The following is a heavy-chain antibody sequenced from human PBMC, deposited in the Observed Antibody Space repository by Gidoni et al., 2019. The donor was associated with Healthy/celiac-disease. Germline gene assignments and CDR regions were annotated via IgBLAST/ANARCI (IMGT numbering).Heavy chain of an antibody. CDR3: ARVKVEMATISLDY. Sequence: EVQLVESGGGLVQPGGSLRLSCAASGFTFSSYEMNWVRKAPGKGLEWVSYISSSGSTIYYADSVKGRFTISRDNAKNSLYLQMNSLRAEDTAVYYCARVKVEMATISLDYWGQGTLVTVSS. CDR1: GFTFSSYE. V-gene: IGHV3-48*03. J-gene: IGHJ4*02. CDR2: ISSSGSTI. D-gene: IGHD5-12*01.